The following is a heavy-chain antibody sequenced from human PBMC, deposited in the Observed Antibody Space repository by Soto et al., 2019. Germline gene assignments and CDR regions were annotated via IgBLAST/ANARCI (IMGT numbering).Heavy chain of an antibody. CDR1: GFTFSSYA. V-gene: IGHV3-23*01. Sequence: PGGSLRLSCAASGFTFSSYAMSWVRQAPGKGLEWVSAISGSGGSTHYADSVKGRFTISRDNSKNTLYLQMNSLRAEDTAVYYCAKDTYYYDSSGYYSYFDYWGQGTLVTVSS. D-gene: IGHD3-22*01. CDR2: ISGSGGST. CDR3: AKDTYYYDSSGYYSYFDY. J-gene: IGHJ4*02.